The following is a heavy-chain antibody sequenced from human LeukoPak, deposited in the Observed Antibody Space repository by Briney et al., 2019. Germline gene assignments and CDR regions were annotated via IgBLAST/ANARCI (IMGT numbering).Heavy chain of an antibody. CDR1: GLTLSSHA. J-gene: IGHJ5*02. V-gene: IGHV3-23*01. Sequence: GGSLRLSCAGSGLTLSSHAMSWVRQPPGQGLEWVSSIGGRGVMTYYADPVKGRFTISRDNSKKALYLQKNSLRDEHTAVYYWPKGSTGTTGGWFDPWGQGTLVIVSS. CDR2: IGGRGVMT. CDR3: PKGSTGTTGGWFDP. D-gene: IGHD1-1*01.